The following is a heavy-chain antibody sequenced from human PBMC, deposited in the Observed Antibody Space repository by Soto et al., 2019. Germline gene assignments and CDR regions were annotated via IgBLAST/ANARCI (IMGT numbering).Heavy chain of an antibody. V-gene: IGHV3-33*01. J-gene: IGHJ4*02. D-gene: IGHD6-13*01. Sequence: GGSLRLSCAASGFTFSSYGMHWVRQAPGKGLEWVAVIWYDGSNKYYADSVKGRFTISGDNSKNTLYLQMNSLRAEDTAVYYCARDRQSSSLDYWGQGTLVTVSS. CDR2: IWYDGSNK. CDR3: ARDRQSSSLDY. CDR1: GFTFSSYG.